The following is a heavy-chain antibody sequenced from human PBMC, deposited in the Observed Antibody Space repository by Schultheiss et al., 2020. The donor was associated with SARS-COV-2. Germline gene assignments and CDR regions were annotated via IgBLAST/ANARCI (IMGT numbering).Heavy chain of an antibody. CDR1: GFTVSSNY. CDR2: IYSGGST. D-gene: IGHD1-20*01. Sequence: GGSLRLSCAASGFTVSSNYMSWVRQAPGKGLEWVSVIYSGGSTYYADSVKGRFTISRDNSKNTLYLQMSSLRAEDTAVYYCVKDITGTGVFDYWGQGTLVTVSS. J-gene: IGHJ4*02. V-gene: IGHV3-53*05. CDR3: VKDITGTGVFDY.